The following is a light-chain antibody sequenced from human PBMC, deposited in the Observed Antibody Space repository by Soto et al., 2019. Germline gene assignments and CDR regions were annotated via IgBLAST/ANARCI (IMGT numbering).Light chain of an antibody. V-gene: IGLV2-14*01. Sequence: QSALTKPASLSGSPGQSITISCTGTSSDVGAFNYVSWYQQHPGKTPKLIIYEVTNRPSGVSNRFSGSKSGNTASLTISGLQAEDEADYYCNAYASTSARLFGGGTKLTVL. CDR2: EVT. CDR3: NAYASTSARL. J-gene: IGLJ3*02. CDR1: SSDVGAFNY.